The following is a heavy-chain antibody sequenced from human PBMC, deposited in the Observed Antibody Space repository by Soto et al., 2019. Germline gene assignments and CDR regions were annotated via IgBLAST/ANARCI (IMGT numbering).Heavy chain of an antibody. CDR3: AREADYYGMDV. Sequence: EVQLVESGGGLVQPGGSLRLSCAASGFTFSSYSMNWVRQAPGKGLEWVSYISSSSSTIYYADSVKGRFTISRDNAKNSLYLKMNSLRAEDTAVYYCAREADYYGMDVWGQGTTVTVSS. J-gene: IGHJ6*02. D-gene: IGHD6-25*01. CDR1: GFTFSSYS. CDR2: ISSSSSTI. V-gene: IGHV3-48*01.